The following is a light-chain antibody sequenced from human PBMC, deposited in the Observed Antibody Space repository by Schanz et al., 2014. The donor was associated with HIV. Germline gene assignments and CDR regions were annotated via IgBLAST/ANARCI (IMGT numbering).Light chain of an antibody. CDR2: GAS. CDR3: QLYGSSPRWT. V-gene: IGKV3D-15*01. Sequence: EIVMTQSPVTLSVSPGERVTLSCRASESVTSNLAWYQQKAGQAPRLLTYGASTRVPGIPARFSANGSETEFTLSISSLQSEDFAVYYCQLYGSSPRWTFGQGTKVEIK. CDR1: ESVTSN. J-gene: IGKJ1*01.